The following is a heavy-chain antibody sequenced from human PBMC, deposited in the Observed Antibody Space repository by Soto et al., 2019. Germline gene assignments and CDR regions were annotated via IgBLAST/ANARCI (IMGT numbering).Heavy chain of an antibody. D-gene: IGHD3-22*01. V-gene: IGHV3-9*01. J-gene: IGHJ3*01. CDR3: VKDFGYYYDYAFDV. Sequence: EVQLEESGGGLVQAGRSLRLSCAASRFTFDDYALHWVRQAPGKGLEWVSGISWNSAIISYADSVKGLFSITRDNAKKYVYLQMDSLRPEDTALYYCVKDFGYYYDYAFDVWGQGTMVTVSP. CDR1: RFTFDDYA. CDR2: ISWNSAII.